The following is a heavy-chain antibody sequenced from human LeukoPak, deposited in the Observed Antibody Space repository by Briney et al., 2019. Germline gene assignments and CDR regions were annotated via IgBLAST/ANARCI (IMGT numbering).Heavy chain of an antibody. V-gene: IGHV1-18*01. CDR2: ISAYNGNT. CDR3: ARDKYDYVWGSYHYPHY. D-gene: IGHD3-16*02. J-gene: IGHJ4*02. CDR1: GYTFTSYG. Sequence: GASVKVSCKASGYTFTSYGISWVRQAPGQGLEWMGWISAYNGNTNYAQKLQGRVTMTTDTSTSTAYMELRSLRSDDTAVYYCARDKYDYVWGSYHYPHYWGQGTLVTVSS.